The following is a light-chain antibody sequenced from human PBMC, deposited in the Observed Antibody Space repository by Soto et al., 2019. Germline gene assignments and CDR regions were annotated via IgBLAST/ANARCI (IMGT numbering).Light chain of an antibody. CDR2: DAF. CDR1: QSINTW. J-gene: IGKJ1*01. V-gene: IGKV1-5*01. Sequence: DIQMTQSPSTLSASVGDRVTITCRASQSINTWLAWYQQKPGKAPKFLIYDAFSLESGVPSRFSGSGSGTEFTLTISSLQPDDFATYYCQKYNSYPWTFGQGTKVEIK. CDR3: QKYNSYPWT.